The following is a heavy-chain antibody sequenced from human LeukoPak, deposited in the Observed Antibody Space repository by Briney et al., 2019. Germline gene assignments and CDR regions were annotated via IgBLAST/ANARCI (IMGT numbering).Heavy chain of an antibody. CDR2: INWNGDNT. CDR3: ASGYYFGSGSYASLYYFDI. CDR1: GFTFDDYG. D-gene: IGHD3-10*01. Sequence: PGGSLRLSCVASGFTFDDYGMSWVRQPPGKGLEWVSGINWNGDNTGYADSVKGRFTISRDNAKNSLYLQMDSLRAEDTAFYYCASGYYFGSGSYASLYYFDIWGQGTLVTVSS. V-gene: IGHV3-20*04. J-gene: IGHJ4*02.